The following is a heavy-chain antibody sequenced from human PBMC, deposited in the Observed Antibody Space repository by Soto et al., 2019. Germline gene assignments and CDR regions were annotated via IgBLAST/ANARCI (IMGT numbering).Heavy chain of an antibody. D-gene: IGHD2-15*01. CDR2: ISSSSSTI. CDR1: GFTFSSYS. V-gene: IGHV3-48*02. Sequence: EVQLVESGGGLVQPGGSLRLSCAASGFTFSSYSMNWVRQAPGKGLEWVSYISSSSSTIYYADSVKGRFTISRDNAKNSLYLQMNSLRDEDTAVYYCARDSVTFCSGGSCYLYYFDYWGQGTLVTVSS. J-gene: IGHJ4*02. CDR3: ARDSVTFCSGGSCYLYYFDY.